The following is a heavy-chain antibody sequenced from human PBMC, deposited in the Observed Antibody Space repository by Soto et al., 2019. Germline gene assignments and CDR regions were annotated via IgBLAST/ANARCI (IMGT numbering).Heavy chain of an antibody. CDR1: GLTFNIYG. Sequence: GSLRLSCAASGLTFNIYGMHWVRQAPDKGLEWVALISYDGSNQYYADSVKGRFTISRDNSKNTLFLQMNSLRADDTAVYYCAKDQASGQGSFDSWGQGTLVTVSS. V-gene: IGHV3-30*18. CDR2: ISYDGSNQ. CDR3: AKDQASGQGSFDS. J-gene: IGHJ4*02.